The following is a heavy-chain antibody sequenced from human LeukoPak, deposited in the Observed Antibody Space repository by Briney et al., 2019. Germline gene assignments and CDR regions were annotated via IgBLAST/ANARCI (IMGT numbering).Heavy chain of an antibody. D-gene: IGHD5-18*01. CDR3: ARRGYTYGWGWFDP. J-gene: IGHJ5*02. CDR2: INPNSGGT. V-gene: IGHV1-2*02. CDR1: GYTFTGYY. Sequence: ASVKVSCKASGYTFTGYYMHWVRQAPGQGLEWMGWINPNSGGTNYAQKFQGRVTMTRDTSISTAYMELSRLRSDDTAVYYCARRGYTYGWGWFDPWGQGTLVTVSS.